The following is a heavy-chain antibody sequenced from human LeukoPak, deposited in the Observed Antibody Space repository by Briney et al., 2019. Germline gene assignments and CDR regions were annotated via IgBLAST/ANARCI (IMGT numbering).Heavy chain of an antibody. V-gene: IGHV4-61*02. CDR1: GGPISSGSYY. CDR2: IYTSGST. J-gene: IGHJ5*02. CDR3: ARGLPSTVTTPFDP. Sequence: SETLSLTCTVSGGPISSGSYYWSWIRQPAGKGLEWIGRIYTSGSTNYNPSLKSRVTISVDTSKNQFSLKLSSVTAADTAVYYCARGLPSTVTTPFDPWGQGTLVTVSS. D-gene: IGHD4-17*01.